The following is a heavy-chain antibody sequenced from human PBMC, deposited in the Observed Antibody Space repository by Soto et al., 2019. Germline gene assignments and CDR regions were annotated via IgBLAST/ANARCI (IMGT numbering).Heavy chain of an antibody. J-gene: IGHJ4*02. Sequence: PGGSLRLSCAASGFTFSSYAMHWVRQAPGKGLEWVAVISYDGSNKYYADSVKGRFTISRDNSKTTLYLQMNSLRAEDTAVYYCARDPGGYFDYWGQGTLVTVSS. CDR1: GFTFSSYA. V-gene: IGHV3-30-3*01. D-gene: IGHD3-16*01. CDR2: ISYDGSNK. CDR3: ARDPGGYFDY.